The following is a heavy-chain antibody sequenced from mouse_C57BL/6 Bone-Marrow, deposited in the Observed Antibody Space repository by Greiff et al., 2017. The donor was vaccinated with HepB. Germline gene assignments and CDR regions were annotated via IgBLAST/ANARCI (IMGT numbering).Heavy chain of an antibody. CDR2: ISDGGSYT. Sequence: DVQLVESGGGLVKPGGSLKLSCAASGFTFSSYAMSWVRQTPEKRLEWVATISDGGSYTYYPDNVKGRFTISRDNAKNNLYLQMSHLKSEDTAMYYCARDRTGRGFDYWGQGTTLTVSS. CDR1: GFTFSSYA. V-gene: IGHV5-4*01. CDR3: ARDRTGRGFDY. D-gene: IGHD3-3*01. J-gene: IGHJ2*01.